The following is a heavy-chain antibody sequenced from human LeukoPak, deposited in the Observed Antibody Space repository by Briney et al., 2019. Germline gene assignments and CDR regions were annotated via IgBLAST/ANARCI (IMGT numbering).Heavy chain of an antibody. CDR2: ISSSSSYI. J-gene: IGHJ5*02. CDR3: ARVRGYTP. Sequence: PGGSLRLSCAASGFTFSKAWMSWVRQAPGKGLEWVSSISSSSSYIYYADSVKGRFTISRDNAKNSLYLQMNSLRAEDTAVYYCARVRGYTPWGQGTLVTVSS. CDR1: GFTFSKAW. D-gene: IGHD5-12*01. V-gene: IGHV3-21*01.